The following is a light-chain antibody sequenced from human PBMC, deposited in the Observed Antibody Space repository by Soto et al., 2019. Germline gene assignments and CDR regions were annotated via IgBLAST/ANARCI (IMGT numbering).Light chain of an antibody. CDR2: EVI. Sequence: QSALTQPPSASGSPGQSVTISCTGTYSDVGASNYVSWYQQHPGKAPKLVIYEVIQRPSGVPDRFSGSRSENTASLTVSRPQAEDEADYYCSSNVVGTNLKIFGGGTKLTVL. V-gene: IGLV2-8*01. CDR3: SSNVVGTNLKI. CDR1: YSDVGASNY. J-gene: IGLJ2*01.